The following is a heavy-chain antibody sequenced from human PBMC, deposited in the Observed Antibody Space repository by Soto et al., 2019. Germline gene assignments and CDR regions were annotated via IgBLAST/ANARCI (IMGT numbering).Heavy chain of an antibody. Sequence: GGSLRLSCAASGFTFSNAWMSWVRQAPGKGLEWVGRIKSKTDGGTTDYAAPVKGRFTISRDDSKNTLYLQMNSLKTEVTAVYYCTTVFGPPDYYYYYYMDVWGKGTTVTVSS. CDR3: TTVFGPPDYYYYYYMDV. J-gene: IGHJ6*03. V-gene: IGHV3-15*01. CDR1: GFTFSNAW. D-gene: IGHD3-16*01. CDR2: IKSKTDGGTT.